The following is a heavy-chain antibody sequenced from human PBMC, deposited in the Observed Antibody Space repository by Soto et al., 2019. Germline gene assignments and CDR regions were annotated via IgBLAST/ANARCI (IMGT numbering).Heavy chain of an antibody. CDR2: IYYSGST. D-gene: IGHD6-6*01. V-gene: IGHV4-59*01. CDR1: GGSISSYY. Sequence: SETLSLTCTVSGGSISSYYWSWSRQPPGKGLEWIGYIYYSGSTNYNPSLKSRVTISVDTSKNQFSLKLSSVTAADTAVYYCARVSSSSNSYYYYCGMDVWGQGTTVTVSS. J-gene: IGHJ6*02. CDR3: ARVSSSSNSYYYYCGMDV.